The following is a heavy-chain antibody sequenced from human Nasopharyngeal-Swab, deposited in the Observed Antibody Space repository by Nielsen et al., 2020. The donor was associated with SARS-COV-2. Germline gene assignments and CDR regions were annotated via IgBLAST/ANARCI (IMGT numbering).Heavy chain of an antibody. CDR1: GFTFSGST. CDR2: IRSKADNYAT. V-gene: IGHV3-73*01. D-gene: IGHD1-26*01. CDR3: ARVNPVSGSYYDAFDI. J-gene: IGHJ3*02. Sequence: GESLKISCAASGFTFSGSTMHWVRQASGEGLEWVGRIRSKADNYATAYAASVKGRFIISRDDSKNTAYLQMNSLKTEDTAVYYCARVNPVSGSYYDAFDIWGQGTMVTVSS.